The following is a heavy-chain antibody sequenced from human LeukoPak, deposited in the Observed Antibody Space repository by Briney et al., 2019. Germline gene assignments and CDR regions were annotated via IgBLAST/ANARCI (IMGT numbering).Heavy chain of an antibody. CDR2: ISYDGSIK. Sequence: GGSLRLSCAASGFTFSSYAMHWVRQVPDTGLEWVAVISYDGSIKYYADSVKGRFTISRDNSKNTLYLQMSSLRTEDTAVYYCARDRGYSSGRGKDYWGQGTLVTVSS. V-gene: IGHV3-30-3*01. CDR3: ARDRGYSSGRGKDY. D-gene: IGHD6-19*01. J-gene: IGHJ4*02. CDR1: GFTFSSYA.